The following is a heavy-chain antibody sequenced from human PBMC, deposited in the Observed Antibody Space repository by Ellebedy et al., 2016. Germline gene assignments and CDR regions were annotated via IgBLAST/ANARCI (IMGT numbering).Heavy chain of an antibody. CDR3: ARAINRPIDYDFWSGYRDHWFDP. V-gene: IGHV1-8*02. Sequence: ASVKVSXXASGGTFSSYAISWVRQAPGQGLEWMGWMNPNSGNTGYAQKFQGRVTMTRNTSISTAYMELSSLRSEDTAVYYCARAINRPIDYDFWSGYRDHWFDPWGQGTLVTVSS. CDR2: MNPNSGNT. J-gene: IGHJ5*02. CDR1: GGTFSSYA. D-gene: IGHD3-3*01.